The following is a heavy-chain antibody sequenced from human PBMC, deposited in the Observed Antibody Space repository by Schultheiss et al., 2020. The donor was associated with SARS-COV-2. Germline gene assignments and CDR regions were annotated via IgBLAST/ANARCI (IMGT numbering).Heavy chain of an antibody. J-gene: IGHJ6*02. CDR3: ARVQDSSSSGMDV. D-gene: IGHD6-6*01. CDR2: ISSSGSTI. CDR1: GFTFSSYS. V-gene: IGHV3-48*04. Sequence: GGSLRLSCAASGFTFSSYSMNWVRQAPGKGLEWVSYISSSGSTIYYADSVKGRFTISRDNAKNSLYLQMNSLRAEDTAVYYCARVQDSSSSGMDVWGQGTTVTVSS.